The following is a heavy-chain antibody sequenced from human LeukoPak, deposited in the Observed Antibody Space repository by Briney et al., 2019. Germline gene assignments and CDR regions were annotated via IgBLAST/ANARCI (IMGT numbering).Heavy chain of an antibody. CDR1: GFTFSSYW. Sequence: GGSLRLSCAASGFTFSSYWMHWVRQAPGKGLVWVSRINSDGSSTSYADSVKGRFTISRDNAKNTLYLQTNSLRAEDTAVYYCASPDVAWGTYSSGWNLAWGQGTLVTVSS. D-gene: IGHD6-19*01. CDR3: ASPDVAWGTYSSGWNLA. CDR2: INSDGSST. V-gene: IGHV3-74*01. J-gene: IGHJ4*02.